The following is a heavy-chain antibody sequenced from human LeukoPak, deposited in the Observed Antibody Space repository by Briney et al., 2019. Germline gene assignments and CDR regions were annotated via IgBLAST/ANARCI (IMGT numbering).Heavy chain of an antibody. Sequence: GRSLRLSCAASVFTFSNAWMSWVREAPGRGLEWVVRIKSKTDGGTTDYAAPVKGRFTISRDDSKNTLYLQMNSLKTEDTAVYYCSAGTVTPNIYYYYYYYMDVWGKGTTVTVSS. CDR1: VFTFSNAW. D-gene: IGHD4-17*01. J-gene: IGHJ6*03. CDR2: IKSKTDGGTT. CDR3: SAGTVTPNIYYYYYYYMDV. V-gene: IGHV3-15*01.